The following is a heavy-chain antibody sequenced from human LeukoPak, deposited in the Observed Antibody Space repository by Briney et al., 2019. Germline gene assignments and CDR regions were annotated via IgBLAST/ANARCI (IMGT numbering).Heavy chain of an antibody. D-gene: IGHD2-15*01. V-gene: IGHV1-8*03. J-gene: IGHJ5*02. CDR2: MNPNSGNT. CDR1: GYTFTSYD. CDR3: ARGIGYCSGGSCYAEEVWFDP. Sequence: WASVKVSCKASGYTFTSYDINWVRQATGQGLEWMGWMNPNSGNTGYAQKFQGRVTITRNTSISTAYMELSSLRSEDTAVYYCARGIGYCSGGSCYAEEVWFDPWGQGTLVTVSS.